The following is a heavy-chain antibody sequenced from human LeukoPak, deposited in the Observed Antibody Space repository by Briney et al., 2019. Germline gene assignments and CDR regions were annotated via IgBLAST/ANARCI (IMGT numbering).Heavy chain of an antibody. CDR1: GYTFTSYG. CDR3: ARDRAVAGYYYYYYGMDV. V-gene: IGHV1-18*04. D-gene: IGHD6-19*01. CDR2: ISGYNGNT. Sequence: GASVKVSCKASGYTFTSYGISWVRQAPGQGLEWMGWISGYNGNTNYAQKLQGRITMTTDTSTSTAYMELRSLRSDDTAVYYCARDRAVAGYYYYYYGMDVWGKGNTVTVSS. J-gene: IGHJ6*04.